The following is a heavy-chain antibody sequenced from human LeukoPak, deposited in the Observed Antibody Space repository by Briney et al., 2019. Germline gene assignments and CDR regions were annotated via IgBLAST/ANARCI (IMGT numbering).Heavy chain of an antibody. D-gene: IGHD1-7*01. J-gene: IGHJ4*02. CDR1: GFTFSNAW. CDR2: ISSSSSYI. Sequence: PGGSLRLSCAASGFTFSNAWMSWVRQAPGKGLEWVSSISSSSSYIYYADSVKGRFTISRDNAKNSLFLQMNSLRAEDTAVYYCARGQENYGYTFDYWGQGTLVTVSS. CDR3: ARGQENYGYTFDY. V-gene: IGHV3-21*01.